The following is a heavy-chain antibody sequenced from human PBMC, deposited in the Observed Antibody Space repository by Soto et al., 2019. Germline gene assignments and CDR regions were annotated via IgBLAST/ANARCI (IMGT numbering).Heavy chain of an antibody. V-gene: IGHV1-18*01. J-gene: IGHJ5*02. CDR3: ARDYYGSGSYYKRIRGWFDP. Sequence: GASVKVSCKASGYTFTSYGISWVRQAPGQGLEWMGWISAYNGNTNYAQKLQGRVTMTTDTSTSTAYMELRSLRSDDTAVYYCARDYYGSGSYYKRIRGWFDPWGQGTLVTV. CDR1: GYTFTSYG. D-gene: IGHD3-10*01. CDR2: ISAYNGNT.